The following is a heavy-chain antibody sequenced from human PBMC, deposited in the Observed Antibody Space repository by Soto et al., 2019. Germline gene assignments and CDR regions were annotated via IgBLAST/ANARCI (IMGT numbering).Heavy chain of an antibody. V-gene: IGHV1-18*01. CDR2: ISTYSGKS. CDR3: AREFSHCDGDCNSPWFDP. D-gene: IGHD2-21*02. Sequence: QVQLVQSGAEVKKPGASVKVSCKPSGYTFINNAISWVRQAPGQGLEWMAGISTYSGKSYYAQKFQGRVTLTIDRSTNTTYMELRSLRSDDTAVYYCAREFSHCDGDCNSPWFDPWGQGTLVTVSA. J-gene: IGHJ5*02. CDR1: GYTFINNA.